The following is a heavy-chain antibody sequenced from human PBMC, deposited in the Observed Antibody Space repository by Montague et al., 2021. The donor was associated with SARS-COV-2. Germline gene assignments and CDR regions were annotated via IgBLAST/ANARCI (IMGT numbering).Heavy chain of an antibody. CDR2: VTTSGTT. J-gene: IGHJ4*02. V-gene: IGHV4-4*07. D-gene: IGHD6-6*01. Sequence: SETLSLTCTVSGASMSGYHWSWIRQPAGKGLEWIGRVTTSGTTNYSPSLRSRVTMSVDTSKNQFSLNLNSVTAADTAIYYCARTPTRPLSLDSWGQGTLVTVSS. CDR3: ARTPTRPLSLDS. CDR1: GASMSGYH.